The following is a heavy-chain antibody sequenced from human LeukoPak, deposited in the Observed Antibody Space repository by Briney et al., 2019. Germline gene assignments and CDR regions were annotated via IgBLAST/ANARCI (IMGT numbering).Heavy chain of an antibody. Sequence: GGSLRLSCAASGFTFSSYSMNWVRQAPGKGLEWVSSISSSSSYIYYADSVKGRFTISRDSAKNSLYLQMNSLRAEDTAVYYCARDGNFRNYYGMDVWGQGTTVTVSS. V-gene: IGHV3-21*01. CDR1: GFTFSSYS. CDR2: ISSSSSYI. D-gene: IGHD1-14*01. CDR3: ARDGNFRNYYGMDV. J-gene: IGHJ6*02.